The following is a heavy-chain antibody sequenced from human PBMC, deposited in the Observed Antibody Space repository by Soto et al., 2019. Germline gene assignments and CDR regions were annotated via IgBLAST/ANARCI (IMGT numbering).Heavy chain of an antibody. Sequence: QVQLVQSGAEVTKPGSSVKVSCKASGGTFSSYAISWVRQAPGQGLEWMGGIIPISGTANYAQKFQGRVTITADESTSTAYMELRSLRSEDTAVYYCARAQGSSTSLEIYYYYYYGMDVWGQGTTVTVSS. CDR1: GGTFSSYA. D-gene: IGHD2-2*01. CDR2: IIPISGTA. V-gene: IGHV1-69*01. CDR3: ARAQGSSTSLEIYYYYYYGMDV. J-gene: IGHJ6*02.